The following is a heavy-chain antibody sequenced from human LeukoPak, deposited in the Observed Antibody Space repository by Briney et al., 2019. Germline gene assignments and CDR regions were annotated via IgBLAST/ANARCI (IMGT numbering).Heavy chain of an antibody. CDR2: ISAFNGIT. J-gene: IGHJ6*02. D-gene: IGHD2-15*01. CDR3: ARGAAIYDGMNV. Sequence: ASVKDSCKASGYTFTSYGISRVRQAPGQGLEWMGWISAFNGITNSAQNLQGRVTMTTDTSTSTAYMELRSLRYDDTAVYYRARGAAIYDGMNVWGQGTTVTVSS. V-gene: IGHV1-18*01. CDR1: GYTFTSYG.